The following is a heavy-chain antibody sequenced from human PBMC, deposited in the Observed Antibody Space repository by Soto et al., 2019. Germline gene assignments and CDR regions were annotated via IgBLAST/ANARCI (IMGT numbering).Heavy chain of an antibody. J-gene: IGHJ4*02. Sequence: GSGPTLVNPTQTLTLTCTFSGFSLSTSGVGVGWIRQPPGKALEWLALIDWDNDKYYSTSLKTRLTISKDTSKNQVILTMTNMDPVDTVTYYCARIALSGHHKYFDYWGQGTLVTVSS. D-gene: IGHD6-19*01. CDR2: IDWDNDK. CDR3: ARIALSGHHKYFDY. V-gene: IGHV2-70*01. CDR1: GFSLSTSGVG.